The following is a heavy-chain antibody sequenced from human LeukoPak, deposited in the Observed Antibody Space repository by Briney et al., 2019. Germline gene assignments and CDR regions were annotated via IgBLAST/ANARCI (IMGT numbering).Heavy chain of an antibody. V-gene: IGHV3-23*01. CDR1: GFTFSSYA. CDR2: ISGSGGST. D-gene: IGHD3-10*01. J-gene: IGHJ4*02. Sequence: GSLRLSCAASGFTFSSYAMSWVRQAPGKGLEWVSAISGSGGSTYYADSVKGRFTISRDNSKNTLYLQMNSLRAEDTAVYYCAKDRITMVRGVITPFDYWGQGTLVTVSS. CDR3: AKDRITMVRGVITPFDY.